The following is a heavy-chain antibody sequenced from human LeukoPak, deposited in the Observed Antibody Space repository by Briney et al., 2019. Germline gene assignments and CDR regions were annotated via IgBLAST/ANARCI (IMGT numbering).Heavy chain of an antibody. J-gene: IGHJ4*02. CDR2: INHSGST. CDR1: GGSFSGYY. D-gene: IGHD1/OR15-1a*01. Sequence: SETLSLTCAVYGGSFSGYYWSWIRQPPGKGLEWIGEINHSGSTNYNPSLKSRVTISVDTSKNQFSLKLSSVTAADTAVYYCARLRLSKQPFDYWGQGTLVTVSS. V-gene: IGHV4-34*01. CDR3: ARLRLSKQPFDY.